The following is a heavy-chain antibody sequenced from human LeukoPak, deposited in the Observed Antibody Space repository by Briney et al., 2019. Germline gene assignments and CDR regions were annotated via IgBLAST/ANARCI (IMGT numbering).Heavy chain of an antibody. CDR1: GYTFTSYA. J-gene: IGHJ4*02. Sequence: ASVKVSCKASGYTFTSYAMHWVRQAPGQRLEWMGWINAGNGNTKYSQKFQGRVTTTRDTSASTAYMELSSLRSEDTAVYYCARLEYSSGWYYFDYWGQGTLVTVSS. CDR2: INAGNGNT. V-gene: IGHV1-3*01. D-gene: IGHD6-19*01. CDR3: ARLEYSSGWYYFDY.